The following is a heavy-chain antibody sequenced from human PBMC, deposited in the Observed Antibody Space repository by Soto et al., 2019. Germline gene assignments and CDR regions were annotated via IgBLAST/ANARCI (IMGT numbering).Heavy chain of an antibody. D-gene: IGHD1-1*01. CDR3: ARIGYPIDY. CDR2: IKQDGNEK. V-gene: IGHV3-7*01. CDR1: GFTCSSYW. J-gene: IGHJ4*02. Sequence: EVQLVESGGGLVQPGGSLRLSCAASGFTCSSYWMSWVRQAPGKGLEWVANIKQDGNEKYYVDAVKGRFTISRDNAKNSLYMQMNSLRAADTAVYYCARIGYPIDYWGQGTLVTVSS.